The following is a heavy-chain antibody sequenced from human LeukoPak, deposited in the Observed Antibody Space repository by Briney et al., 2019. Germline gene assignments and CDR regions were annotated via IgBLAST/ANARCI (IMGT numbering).Heavy chain of an antibody. CDR1: SSYG. Sequence: SSYGMHWVRQPPGKGLEWVGTISYSGSTYYNPSLQSRVTMSVDLSKNQFSLDLSSVTAADTAVYYCARHFDYWGQGTLVTVSS. CDR2: ISYSGST. J-gene: IGHJ4*02. V-gene: IGHV4-39*01. CDR3: ARHFDY.